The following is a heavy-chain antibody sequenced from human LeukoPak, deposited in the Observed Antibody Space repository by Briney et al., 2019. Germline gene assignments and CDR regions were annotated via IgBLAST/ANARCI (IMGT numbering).Heavy chain of an antibody. D-gene: IGHD1-26*01. CDR3: ARSMTPQWELLN. CDR1: GYTFTGYY. CDR2: INPNSGGT. V-gene: IGHV1-2*02. Sequence: ASVKVSCKASGYTFTGYYMHWVRQAPGQGLEWMGWINPNSGGTNYAQKFQGRVTMTRDTSISTAYMELSRLRSDDTAVYYCARSMTPQWELLNWGQGTLVTVSS. J-gene: IGHJ4*02.